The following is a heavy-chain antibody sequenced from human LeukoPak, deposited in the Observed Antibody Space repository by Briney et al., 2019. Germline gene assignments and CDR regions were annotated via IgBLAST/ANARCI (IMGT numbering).Heavy chain of an antibody. V-gene: IGHV4-30-4*01. CDR2: IYYSGST. J-gene: IGHJ4*02. CDR3: ARSPFMRYFDY. CDR1: GGSISSGDYY. Sequence: PSETLSLTCTVSGGSISSGDYYWSWIRQPPGKGLEWIGYIYYSGSTYYNPSLKSRVTISVDTSKNQFSLKLSSVTAAGTAVYYCARSPFMRYFDYWGQGTLVTVSS. D-gene: IGHD2-8*01.